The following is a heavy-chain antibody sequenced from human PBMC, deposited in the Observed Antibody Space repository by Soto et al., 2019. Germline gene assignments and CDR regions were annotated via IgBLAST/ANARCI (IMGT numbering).Heavy chain of an antibody. D-gene: IGHD3-3*01. V-gene: IGHV4-61*08. CDR1: CGSISRGGYY. CDR2: IFYSGST. Sequence: SETLSLTCTVSCGSISRGGYYCSGIRQHPGKGLEWIGYIFYSGSTDYNPSLKSRVTISVDTSKNQFSLKLNFVTAVDTAVYYCARDVGRFLGGMDVWGHGTTVTVSS. J-gene: IGHJ6*02. CDR3: ARDVGRFLGGMDV.